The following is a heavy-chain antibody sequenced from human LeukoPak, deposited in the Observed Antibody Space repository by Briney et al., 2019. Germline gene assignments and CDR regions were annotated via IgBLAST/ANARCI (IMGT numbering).Heavy chain of an antibody. CDR3: ARSTGYGDYELNAFDI. Sequence: PGGSLRLSCAASGFTFSSYDMHWVRQATGKGLEWVSAIGTAGDTYYPGSVKGRFTIYRENAKNSLYLQMNSLRAGDTAVYYCARSTGYGDYELNAFDIWGQGTMVTVSS. V-gene: IGHV3-13*04. CDR2: IGTAGDT. J-gene: IGHJ3*02. D-gene: IGHD4-17*01. CDR1: GFTFSSYD.